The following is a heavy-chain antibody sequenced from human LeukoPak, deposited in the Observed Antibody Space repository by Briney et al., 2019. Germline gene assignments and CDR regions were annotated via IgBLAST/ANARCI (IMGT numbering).Heavy chain of an antibody. V-gene: IGHV1-8*01. J-gene: IGHJ4*02. CDR2: MNPGGGNT. CDR1: GYTFSSYD. Sequence: GASVKVSCKASGYTFSSYDINWVRQAPGQGLEWMGWMNPGGGNTGYAQKFQDRVTMTRSTSISTAYMELSSLTSEDTAVYFCARNRWDSLGRGLDYWGQGTLVTVSS. D-gene: IGHD1-26*01. CDR3: ARNRWDSLGRGLDY.